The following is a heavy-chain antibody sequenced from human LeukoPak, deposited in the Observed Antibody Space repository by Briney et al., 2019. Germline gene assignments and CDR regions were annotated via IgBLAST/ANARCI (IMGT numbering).Heavy chain of an antibody. CDR3: ARDRALSRGFGP. V-gene: IGHV3-13*01. Sequence: PGGSLRLSCAASGFTFSSYDMHWVRQATGKGLEWVSGIGTAGDTYYPGSVKGRFTISRENAKNSLYLQMNSLRAGDTAVYYCARDRALSRGFGPWGQGTLVTVSS. D-gene: IGHD3-10*01. CDR2: IGTAGDT. CDR1: GFTFSSYD. J-gene: IGHJ5*02.